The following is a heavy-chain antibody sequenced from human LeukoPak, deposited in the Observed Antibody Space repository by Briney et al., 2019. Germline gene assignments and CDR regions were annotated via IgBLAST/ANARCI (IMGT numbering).Heavy chain of an antibody. J-gene: IGHJ4*02. CDR2: ISYDGSNK. D-gene: IGHD5-24*01. CDR1: GFTFSSYA. Sequence: GGSLRLSCAASGFTFSSYAMHWVRQAPGKGLEWVAVISYDGSNKYYADSVKGRFTISRDNSKNTLYLQMNSLRAEDTAVYYCARRGNGYNGGLVYWGQGTLVTVSS. CDR3: ARRGNGYNGGLVY. V-gene: IGHV3-30*04.